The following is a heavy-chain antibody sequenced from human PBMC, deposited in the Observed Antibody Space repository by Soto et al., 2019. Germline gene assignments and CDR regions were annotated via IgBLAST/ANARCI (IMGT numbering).Heavy chain of an antibody. V-gene: IGHV4-59*08. CDR3: ARSNSPDYYYYYMDV. Sequence: LETLSLTCTVSGVSSSSYYWILIRQPPGKGLEWIGYIYYSGSTNYNPSLKSRVTISVDTSKNQFSLKLSSVTAADTAVYYCARSNSPDYYYYYMDVWGKGTTVTVSS. D-gene: IGHD2-8*01. J-gene: IGHJ6*03. CDR2: IYYSGST. CDR1: GVSSSSYY.